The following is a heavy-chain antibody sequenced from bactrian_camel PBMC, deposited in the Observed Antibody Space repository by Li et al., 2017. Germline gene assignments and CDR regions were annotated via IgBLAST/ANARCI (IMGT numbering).Heavy chain of an antibody. CDR3: VVGDEDYSDDPIPGGPCPAGVGS. Sequence: QVQLVESGGGSVEAGGSLRLSCEVIGLVDSSRCLGWFRRAPGKEREGVASIGSDGSTTYADSVKGRFTISKDNAENTLYLQMNSLKPEDTAMYYCVVGDEDYSDDPIPGGPCPAGVGSWGQGTQVTVAS. CDR2: IGSDGST. V-gene: IGHV3S53*01. J-gene: IGHJ6*01. CDR1: GLVDSSRC. D-gene: IGHD4*01.